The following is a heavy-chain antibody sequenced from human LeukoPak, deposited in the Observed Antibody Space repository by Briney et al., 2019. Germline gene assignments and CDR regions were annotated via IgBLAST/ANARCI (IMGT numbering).Heavy chain of an antibody. J-gene: IGHJ5*02. D-gene: IGHD3-10*01. V-gene: IGHV3-30*02. CDR2: IRYDGSNK. CDR3: ARDYGSGSLFFDP. CDR1: GFTFSSYG. Sequence: GGSLRLSCAASGFTFSSYGMHWVRQAPGKGLEWVAFIRYDGSNKYYADSVKGRFTISRDNSKNTLYLQMNSLRAEDTAVYYCARDYGSGSLFFDPRGLGTLVTVSS.